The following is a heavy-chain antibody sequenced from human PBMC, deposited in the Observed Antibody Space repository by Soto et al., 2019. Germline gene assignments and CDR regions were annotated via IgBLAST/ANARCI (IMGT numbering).Heavy chain of an antibody. CDR2: IDTSGDAR. J-gene: IGHJ4*02. Sequence: PGGSLRLSCAVSGFTSSNYEWNWVRQAPGKGLEWISYIDTSGDARFYADSVKGRFAVSRDNTMNSLYLQMNSLRAEDTAAYYCARESIGCGGDCLDYWGQGTLVTVSS. CDR3: ARESIGCGGDCLDY. CDR1: GFTSSNYE. D-gene: IGHD2-21*01. V-gene: IGHV3-48*03.